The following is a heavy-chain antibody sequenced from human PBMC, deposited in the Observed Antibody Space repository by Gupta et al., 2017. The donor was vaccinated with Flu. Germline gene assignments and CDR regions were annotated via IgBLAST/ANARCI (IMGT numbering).Heavy chain of an antibody. D-gene: IGHD6-6*01. V-gene: IGHV3-23*01. J-gene: IGHJ4*02. CDR2: ISGSGCST. CDR1: GFPFSSYA. CDR3: AKSIAARPFDY. Sequence: EVQLLESGGGLVQPGGSLRLSCAASGFPFSSYARSWVRQAPGKGLEWVSAISGSGCSTYYADSVKGRFTISRDNSKNTLYLQMNSLRAEDTAVYYCAKSIAARPFDYWGQGTLVTVSS.